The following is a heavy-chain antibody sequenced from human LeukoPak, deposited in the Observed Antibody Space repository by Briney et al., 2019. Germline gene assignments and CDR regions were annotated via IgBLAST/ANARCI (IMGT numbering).Heavy chain of an antibody. V-gene: IGHV3-21*01. CDR3: ARGIVVVPAALFTDYMDV. Sequence: GGSLRLSCAASGFTFSTYSMNWVRQAPGKGLEWVSSIRSSSSIYYADSVKGRFTISKDNAKNSLYLQMNSLRAEDTAVYYCARGIVVVPAALFTDYMDVWGKGTTVTVSS. D-gene: IGHD2-2*01. J-gene: IGHJ6*03. CDR1: GFTFSTYS. CDR2: IRSSSSI.